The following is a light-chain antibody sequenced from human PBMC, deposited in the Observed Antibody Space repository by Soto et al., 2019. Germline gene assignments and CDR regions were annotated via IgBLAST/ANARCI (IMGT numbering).Light chain of an antibody. Sequence: EIVLTQSPGTLSLSPGERATLSCRASQTVTRNYLAWHQQKPGQTPRLLVYGASSRATGIPDRFSGRGSVTEFALTISCLRSEDFAVYYCRHYDNWPRTFGQGTKVDIK. CDR2: GAS. CDR3: RHYDNWPRT. CDR1: QTVTRNY. V-gene: IGKV3-20*01. J-gene: IGKJ1*01.